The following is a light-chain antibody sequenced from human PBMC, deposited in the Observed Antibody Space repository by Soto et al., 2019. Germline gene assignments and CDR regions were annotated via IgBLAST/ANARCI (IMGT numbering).Light chain of an antibody. J-gene: IGLJ1*01. Sequence: QSALTQPASVSGSPGQSISISCTGTSSDVGGYNYVSWYQQHPGKAPKLMIYEVSNRPSGVSNRFSGTKSGNTASLTISGLQAEDEAGYYCTSYTSTNTPVFGTGTKGTV. CDR1: SSDVGGYNY. CDR3: TSYTSTNTPV. V-gene: IGLV2-14*01. CDR2: EVS.